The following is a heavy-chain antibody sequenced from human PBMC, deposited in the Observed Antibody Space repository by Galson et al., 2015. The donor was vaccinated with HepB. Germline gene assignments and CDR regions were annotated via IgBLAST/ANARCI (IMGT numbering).Heavy chain of an antibody. CDR2: INHNGST. CDR1: GGSFSGYY. V-gene: IGHV4-34*01. CDR3: AREDYDILTGYYANYFDY. D-gene: IGHD3-9*01. Sequence: ETLSLTCAVYGGSFSGYYWSWIRQPPGKGLEWIGEINHNGSTNYNPSLKSRVTISVDTSKNQFSLKLSSVTAADTAVYYCAREDYDILTGYYANYFDYWGQGTLVTVSS. J-gene: IGHJ4*02.